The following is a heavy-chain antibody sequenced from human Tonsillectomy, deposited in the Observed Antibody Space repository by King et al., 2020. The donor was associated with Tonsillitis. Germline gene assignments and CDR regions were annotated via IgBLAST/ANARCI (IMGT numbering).Heavy chain of an antibody. CDR2: IYYSGTT. CDR3: ARRHYDILTGYRRFDP. J-gene: IGHJ5*02. D-gene: IGHD3-9*01. CDR1: GGSISSSSSY. Sequence: QLQESGPGLVKPSETLSLTCTVSGGSISSSSSYWAWIRQTPGKGLEWIGSIYYSGTTYYNPSLKSRVTITEDSSKNQFSLNLSSVTAADTAVYYCARRHYDILTGYRRFDPWGQGTLVTVSS. V-gene: IGHV4-39*01.